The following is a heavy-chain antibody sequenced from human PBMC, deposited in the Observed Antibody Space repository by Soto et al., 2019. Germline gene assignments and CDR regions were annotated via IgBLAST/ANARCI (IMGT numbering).Heavy chain of an antibody. V-gene: IGHV4-34*01. CDR3: TRGKDYWWGDY. CDR1: GESSRDYY. D-gene: IGHD2-15*01. CDR2: IYHTGAT. J-gene: IGHJ4*02. Sequence: QVRLQQWGAGLLKTSETLSLTCAVYGESSRDYYWSWMRQPPEKGLEFIGEIYHTGATKYNPSLASRVTISIDTSKNQFTLKLSSVTAADTAIYYCTRGKDYWWGDYWGQGTLVSVSS.